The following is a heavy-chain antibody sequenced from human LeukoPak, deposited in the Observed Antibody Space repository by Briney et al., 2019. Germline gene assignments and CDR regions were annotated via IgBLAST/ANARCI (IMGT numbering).Heavy chain of an antibody. CDR2: IWYDGSNK. V-gene: IGHV3-33*01. CDR1: GFTFSSYG. J-gene: IGHJ4*02. D-gene: IGHD3-22*01. CDR3: ASISYDISGYCDY. Sequence: YPGGSLRLSCAASGFTFSSYGMHWVRQAPGKGLEWVAVIWYDGSNKYYADSVKGRFTISRDNSKNTLYLQMNSLRAEDTAVYFCASISYDISGYCDYWGQGTLVTVSS.